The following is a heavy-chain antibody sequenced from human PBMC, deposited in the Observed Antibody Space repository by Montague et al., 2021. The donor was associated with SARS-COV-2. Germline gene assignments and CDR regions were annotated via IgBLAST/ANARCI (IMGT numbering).Heavy chain of an antibody. CDR1: GGSISSSCYY. CDR3: ARHERQWLRLYPYYFDY. Sequence: SETLSLTCTVSGGSISSSCYYWCWICPPPGKGLEWIGSIYYSGSTYYNLSLKSPVTISVDTSKNQFSLKPSSVTAADTAVYYCARHERQWLRLYPYYFDYWGQGTLVTVSS. V-gene: IGHV4-39*01. J-gene: IGHJ4*02. D-gene: IGHD5-12*01. CDR2: IYYSGST.